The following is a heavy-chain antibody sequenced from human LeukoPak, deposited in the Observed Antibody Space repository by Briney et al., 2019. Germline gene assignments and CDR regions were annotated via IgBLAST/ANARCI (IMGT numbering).Heavy chain of an antibody. CDR2: ISGSGGST. CDR3: AKSSEWITFGGVIIPSRSYY. CDR1: GFTFSSYV. V-gene: IGHV3-23*01. Sequence: QTGGSLRLSCAASGFTFSSYVMSWVRQAPGKGLEWVSAISGSGGSTYYADSVKGRFTISRDNSKNTLYLQMNSLRAEDTAVYYCAKSSEWITFGGVIIPSRSYYWGQGNLCTVSS. J-gene: IGHJ4*02. D-gene: IGHD3-16*02.